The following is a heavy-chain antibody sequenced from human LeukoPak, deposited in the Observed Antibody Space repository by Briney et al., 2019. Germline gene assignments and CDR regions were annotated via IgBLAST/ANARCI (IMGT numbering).Heavy chain of an antibody. CDR2: IYYSGST. V-gene: IGHV4-59*01. D-gene: IGHD2-2*01. CDR3: ARGTAGVYCSSTSCTNWFDP. CDR1: GGSISSYY. J-gene: IGHJ5*02. Sequence: SETLSLTCTVSGGSISSYYWSWIRQPPGKGLEWIGYIYYSGSTNYNPSLKSRVTISVDTSKNQFSLKLSSVTAADTAVYYCARGTAGVYCSSTSCTNWFDPWGQGTLVTVSS.